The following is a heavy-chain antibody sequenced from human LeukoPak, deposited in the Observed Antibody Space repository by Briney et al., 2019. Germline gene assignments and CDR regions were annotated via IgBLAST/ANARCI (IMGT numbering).Heavy chain of an antibody. V-gene: IGHV1-2*02. CDR3: TRSGGVAAVNFYGMDV. D-gene: IGHD2-15*01. CDR2: INPNIVGT. Sequence: SVKVSCKASGYTFTGYYMHWLRQAPGQRLEWMGWINPNIVGTDYAQKFQDRVTMNRDTSISTAHMELSRLKSDDPALCYCTRSGGVAAVNFYGMDVWGQGTTVTVSS. CDR1: GYTFTGYY. J-gene: IGHJ6*02.